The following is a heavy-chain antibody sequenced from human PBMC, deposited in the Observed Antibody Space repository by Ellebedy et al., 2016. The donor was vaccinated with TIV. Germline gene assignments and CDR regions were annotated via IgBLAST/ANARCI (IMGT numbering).Heavy chain of an antibody. CDR2: IKYDGSEK. CDR3: ARDKEWGSSSAFDI. V-gene: IGHV3-7*01. CDR1: GFTFSDYY. D-gene: IGHD6-6*01. J-gene: IGHJ3*02. Sequence: GESLKISXAASGFTFSDYYMSWVRQAPGKGLEWVANIKYDGSEKYYVDSVKGRFTISRDNAKNSLYLQMNSLRAEDTAVYYCARDKEWGSSSAFDIWGQGTMVTVSS.